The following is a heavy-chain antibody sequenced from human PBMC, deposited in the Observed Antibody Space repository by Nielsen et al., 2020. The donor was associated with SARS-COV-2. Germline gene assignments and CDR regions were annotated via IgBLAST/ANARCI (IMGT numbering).Heavy chain of an antibody. CDR1: GFTFSDSF. V-gene: IGHV3-11*04. Sequence: GGSLRLSCTASGFTFSDSFMSWIRQAPGKGLEWVSYIASSDKTTYYADSVKGRFTVSRDNAKNSLYLQMSSLRDEDTAVYYCARGMYGMGSYVFDYWGQGTLVTVSS. CDR2: IASSDKTT. CDR3: ARGMYGMGSYVFDY. D-gene: IGHD3-10*01. J-gene: IGHJ4*02.